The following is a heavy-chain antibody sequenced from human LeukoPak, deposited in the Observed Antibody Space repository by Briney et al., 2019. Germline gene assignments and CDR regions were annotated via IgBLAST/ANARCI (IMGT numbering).Heavy chain of an antibody. D-gene: IGHD3-3*01. CDR3: ARGLSFAAGYDFWSGYYRNY. Sequence: ASVKVSCKASGYTFTSYYMHWVRQAPGQGLEWMGIINPSGGSTSYAQKFQGRVTMTRDTSTSTVYMELSSLRSEDTAVYYGARGLSFAAGYDFWSGYYRNYWGQGTLVTVSS. J-gene: IGHJ4*02. CDR2: INPSGGST. V-gene: IGHV1-46*01. CDR1: GYTFTSYY.